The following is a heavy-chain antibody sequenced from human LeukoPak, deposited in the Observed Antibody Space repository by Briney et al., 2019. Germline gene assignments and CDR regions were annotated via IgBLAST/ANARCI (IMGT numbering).Heavy chain of an antibody. V-gene: IGHV4-34*01. D-gene: IGHD3-10*01. J-gene: IGHJ5*02. CDR3: ARDGVTMVRGVTNWFDP. Sequence: PSETLSLTCAVYGGSFSGYCWSWIRQPPGKGLEWIGEINHSGSTNYNPSLKSRVTISVDTSKNQFSLKLSSVTAADTAVYYCARDGVTMVRGVTNWFDPWGQGTLVTVSS. CDR2: INHSGST. CDR1: GGSFSGYC.